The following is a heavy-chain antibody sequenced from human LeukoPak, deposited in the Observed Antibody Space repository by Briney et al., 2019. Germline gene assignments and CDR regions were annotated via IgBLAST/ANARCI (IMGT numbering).Heavy chain of an antibody. CDR3: ARVSSGSVWYIDY. V-gene: IGHV3-74*01. D-gene: IGHD6-19*01. CDR1: GFTFSSYW. Sequence: PGGSLRLSCAASGFTFSSYWMHWVRQAPGKGLVWVSRLNSDGSSTTYADSVKGRFTISRDNAKNTLYLQMNSLRGEDTAVYYCARVSSGSVWYIDYWGQGTLVTVSS. CDR2: LNSDGSST. J-gene: IGHJ4*02.